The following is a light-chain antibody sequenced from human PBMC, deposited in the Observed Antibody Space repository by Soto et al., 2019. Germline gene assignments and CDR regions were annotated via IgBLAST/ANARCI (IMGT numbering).Light chain of an antibody. J-gene: IGKJ5*01. CDR2: AAS. CDR1: QGISNY. Sequence: DIQMTQSPSSLYASVGDRVTITCRASQGISNYLACYQQNPGKVPKLLIYAASTLQSGVPSRVSGSGSGTDFTRTISSLQPEDVATYYCQKYNSALVTFGQGTRLEIK. V-gene: IGKV1-27*01. CDR3: QKYNSALVT.